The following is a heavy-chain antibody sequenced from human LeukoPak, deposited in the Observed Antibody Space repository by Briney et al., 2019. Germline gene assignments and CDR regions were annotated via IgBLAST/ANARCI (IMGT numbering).Heavy chain of an antibody. CDR1: GYTFTSYY. CDR2: INPSGGST. D-gene: IGHD3-22*01. CDR3: AREAYDSSGYSLNKFDY. V-gene: IGHV1-46*01. Sequence: GASVKVSCKASGYTFTSYYMHWVRQAPGQGLEWMGIINPSGGSTSYAQKFQGRVTMTRDTSTSTVYMELSSLRSEDTAVYYCAREAYDSSGYSLNKFDYWGQGTLVTVSS. J-gene: IGHJ4*02.